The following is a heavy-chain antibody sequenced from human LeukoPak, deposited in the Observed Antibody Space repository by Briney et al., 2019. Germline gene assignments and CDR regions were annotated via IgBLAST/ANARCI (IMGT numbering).Heavy chain of an antibody. J-gene: IGHJ4*02. CDR3: TRVRRDPTFLDY. CDR1: GYTFTRYY. V-gene: IGHV1-46*01. CDR2: INPSGGAT. Sequence: ASVKVSCKASGYTFTRYYMHWVRQAPGQGLEWMGLINPSGGATSYAQKFQGRVTMTSDMSTSTVDTELSSLRSEDTAVYYCTRVRRDPTFLDYWGQGTLVTVSS.